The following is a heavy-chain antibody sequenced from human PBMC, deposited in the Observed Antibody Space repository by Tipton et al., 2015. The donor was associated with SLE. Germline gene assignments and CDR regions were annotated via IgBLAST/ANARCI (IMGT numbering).Heavy chain of an antibody. V-gene: IGHV4-39*01. CDR3: VRGETTVTTLSTNDAFDL. CDR2: IYYSGST. J-gene: IGHJ3*01. CDR1: GGSISSGSYY. Sequence: LRLSCTVSGGSISSGSYYWGWIRQPPGKGLEWIGSIYYSGSTYYNPSLKSRVTISVDTSKNQFSLKVSSVTAADTAVYYCVRGETTVTTLSTNDAFDLWGQGTVVAVSS. D-gene: IGHD4-17*01.